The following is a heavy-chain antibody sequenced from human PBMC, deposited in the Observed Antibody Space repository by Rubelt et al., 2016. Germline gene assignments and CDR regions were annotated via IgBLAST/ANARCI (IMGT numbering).Heavy chain of an antibody. CDR1: GYTFTSYY. D-gene: IGHD3-22*01. CDR2: INPSGGST. Sequence: QVQLVQSGAEVKKPGASVKVSCKASGYTFTSYYMHWVRQAPGQGLEWMGIINPSGGSTGYAQQFQGRLTMTRETSTSTVYMELRSLRSEDTAVYYCARANSGSGYFGIDYWGQGTLVTVSS. V-gene: IGHV1-46*01. J-gene: IGHJ4*02. CDR3: ARANSGSGYFGIDY.